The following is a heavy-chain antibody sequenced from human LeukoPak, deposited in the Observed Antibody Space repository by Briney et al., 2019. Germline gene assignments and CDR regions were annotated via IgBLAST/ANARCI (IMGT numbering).Heavy chain of an antibody. CDR2: IKQDGTVQ. CDR3: ARERYGVGATFDC. D-gene: IGHD1-26*01. V-gene: IGHV3-7*01. J-gene: IGHJ5*01. Sequence: PGGSLRLSCAASGFTLSMYWMSWVRQAPGKGLEWVANIKQDGTVQHYVDSVRGRFTISRDNGKNSLYLQINSLRVEDTAVYYCARERYGVGATFDCWGQGTLVTISS. CDR1: GFTLSMYW.